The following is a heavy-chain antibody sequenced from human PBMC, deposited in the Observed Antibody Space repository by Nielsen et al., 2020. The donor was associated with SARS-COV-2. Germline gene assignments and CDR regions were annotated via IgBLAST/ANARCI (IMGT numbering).Heavy chain of an antibody. V-gene: IGHV4-4*02. CDR1: GGSISSSNW. J-gene: IGHJ5*02. D-gene: IGHD2-2*01. CDR3: ARLGLSWFDP. CDR2: IYHSGST. Sequence: SETLSLTCAVSGGSISSSNWWSWVRQPPGKGLEWIGEIYHSGSTNYNPSLKSRVTISVDTSKNQFSLKLSSVTAADTAVYYCARLGLSWFDPWGQGTLVTVSS.